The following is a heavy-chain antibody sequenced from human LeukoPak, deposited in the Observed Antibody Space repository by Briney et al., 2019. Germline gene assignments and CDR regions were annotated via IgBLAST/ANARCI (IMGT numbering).Heavy chain of an antibody. CDR3: ARVGLHSGSYYWFDP. V-gene: IGHV4-30-4*08. J-gene: IGHJ5*02. CDR2: IYYTGNT. Sequence: SQTLSLTCTVSGDSISSGDYYWSWIRRPPGKGLEWIGYIYYTGNTYYNPSLKSRVTISADTSKNQFSLKLTSVTAADTAVYYCARVGLHSGSYYWFDPWGQGTLVTVSS. CDR1: GDSISSGDYY. D-gene: IGHD1-26*01.